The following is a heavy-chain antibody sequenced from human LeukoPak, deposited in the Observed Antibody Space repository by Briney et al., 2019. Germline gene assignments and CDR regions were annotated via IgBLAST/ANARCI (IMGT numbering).Heavy chain of an antibody. V-gene: IGHV3-21*01. CDR3: ARGVRGDNRSRYDY. CDR1: GFTFTSYS. J-gene: IGHJ4*02. D-gene: IGHD3-10*01. Sequence: GGSLRLSCAASGFTFTSYSMNWVRQAPGKGLEWVSSISSSSSYIYYADSVKGRLTISRDNAKDSLYLQMNSLRAEDTAVYYCARGVRGDNRSRYDYWGQGTLVTVSS. CDR2: ISSSSSYI.